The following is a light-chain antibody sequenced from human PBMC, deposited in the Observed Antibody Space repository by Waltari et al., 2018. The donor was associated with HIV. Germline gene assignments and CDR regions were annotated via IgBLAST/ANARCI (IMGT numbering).Light chain of an antibody. CDR3: CSYASSTTFEV. CDR2: EDT. J-gene: IGLJ1*01. V-gene: IGLV2-23*02. Sequence: QSALPQLASVSGSPGQSITISCPGTSSDLGPYIFVPWFQHHPGKAPKLMIYEDTKRPPGVSNRFSGSKSGNTASLTISGLQGEDEADYYCCSYASSTTFEVFGTGTKVTVL. CDR1: SSDLGPYIF.